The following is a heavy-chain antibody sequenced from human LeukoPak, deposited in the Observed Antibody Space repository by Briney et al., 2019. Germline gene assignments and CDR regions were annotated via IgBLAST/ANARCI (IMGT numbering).Heavy chain of an antibody. CDR2: FDPEDGET. D-gene: IGHD3-22*01. J-gene: IGHJ4*02. Sequence: GASVKVSCKVSGYTLTELSMHWVRQAPGKGLEWMGGFDPEDGETIYAQKFQGRVTMTEDTSTDTAYMELSSLRSEDTAVYYCATLQRYYYDSSGYYFDYWGQGTLVTVSS. CDR1: GYTLTELS. CDR3: ATLQRYYYDSSGYYFDY. V-gene: IGHV1-24*01.